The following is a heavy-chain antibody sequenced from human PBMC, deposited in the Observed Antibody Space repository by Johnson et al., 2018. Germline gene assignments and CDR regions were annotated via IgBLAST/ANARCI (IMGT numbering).Heavy chain of an antibody. CDR2: INPSGGST. V-gene: IGHV1-46*01. Sequence: QVQLVQSGAEVKKPGASVKVSCKASGYTFTSYYMHWVRQAPGQGLEWMGIINPSGGSTSYAQKFQGRVTMTRDTSTSTVYMELGSLRPEDPAVYYCARVAARGYSDDEYDYYYGMDVWGQGTTVTVSS. D-gene: IGHD5-18*01. CDR1: GYTFTSYY. CDR3: ARVAARGYSDDEYDYYYGMDV. J-gene: IGHJ6*02.